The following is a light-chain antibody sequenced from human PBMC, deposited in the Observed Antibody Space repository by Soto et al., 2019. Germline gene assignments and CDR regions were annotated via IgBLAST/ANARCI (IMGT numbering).Light chain of an antibody. CDR1: QSVSSSY. CDR2: GAS. V-gene: IGKV3-20*01. CDR3: QQYGSSPLLT. Sequence: EIVLTQSPGTLSLSPGERATLSCRASQSVSSSYLAWYQQKPVQAPRLLIYGASSRTTGIPDRFRGSGSGTDCNLTISRLEPDDFAVYYCQQYGSSPLLTFGGGTKVEIK. J-gene: IGKJ4*01.